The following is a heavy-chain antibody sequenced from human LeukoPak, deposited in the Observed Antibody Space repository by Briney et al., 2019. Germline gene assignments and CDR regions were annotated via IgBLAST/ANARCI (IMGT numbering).Heavy chain of an antibody. D-gene: IGHD5-12*01. CDR1: GYSFATYW. CDR3: ARHSKSGYSGYESDY. Sequence: GESLQISCKASGYSFATYWIGWVRQLPGKGLEWMGIIYPADSTAHYSPSFQGQVTISVDKSINTAYLQWSRLKASDTAMYYCARHSKSGYSGYESDYWGQGTLVTVSS. CDR2: IYPADSTA. V-gene: IGHV5-51*01. J-gene: IGHJ4*02.